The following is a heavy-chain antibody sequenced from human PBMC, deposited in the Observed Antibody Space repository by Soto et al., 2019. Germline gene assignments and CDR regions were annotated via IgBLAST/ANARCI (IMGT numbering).Heavy chain of an antibody. CDR2: FDPEDGET. CDR1: GYTLTELS. CDR3: ATALRYFDWLPFDP. Sequence: GASVKVSCKVSGYTLTELSMHWVRQAPGKGLEWMGGFDPEDGETIYAQKFQGRATMTEDTSTDTAYMELSSLRSEDTAVYYCATALRYFDWLPFDPWGQGTLVTVSS. D-gene: IGHD3-9*01. V-gene: IGHV1-24*01. J-gene: IGHJ5*02.